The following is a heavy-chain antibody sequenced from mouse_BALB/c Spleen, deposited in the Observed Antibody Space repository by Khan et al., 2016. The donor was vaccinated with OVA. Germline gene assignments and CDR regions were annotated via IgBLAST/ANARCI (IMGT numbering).Heavy chain of an antibody. CDR1: GFTFSTYG. J-gene: IGHJ3*01. CDR2: ISSGGSYT. CDR3: ARLADYGGSEGFAY. D-gene: IGHD2-4*01. V-gene: IGHV5-6*01. Sequence: EVQGVESGGDLVKPEGSLKLSCAASGFTFSTYGMSWVRQTPDQRLEWVATISSGGSYTYYPDSVKGRFTISRDNATNTPYLQMSSLNSEDTAIYYWARLADYGGSEGFAYWGQGTLVTVSA.